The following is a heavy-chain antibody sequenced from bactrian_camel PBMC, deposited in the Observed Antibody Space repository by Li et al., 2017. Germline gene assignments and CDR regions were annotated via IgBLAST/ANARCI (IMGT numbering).Heavy chain of an antibody. V-gene: IGHV3S1*01. D-gene: IGHD4*01. CDR1: GFTFSGYW. J-gene: IGHJ7*01. Sequence: HVQLVESGGGLVQPGGSLTLSCTASGFTFSGYWMYWVRQTPAKGLEWVSRITTGGGSIYYADSVKGRFAISRDNAKNTLYLQLNSLQIEDTAMYFCAKAKYNGDQWGDGMDYWGKGTQVTVS. CDR2: ITTGGGSI.